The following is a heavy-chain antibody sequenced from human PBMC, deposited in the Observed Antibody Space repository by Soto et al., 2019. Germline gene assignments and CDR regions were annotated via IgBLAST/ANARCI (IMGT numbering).Heavy chain of an antibody. CDR3: ARDLGGPDY. J-gene: IGHJ4*02. CDR2: LSSDGFGT. Sequence: PGGSLRLSCAASGFTLNAYGMHWVRQAPGRGLEWVSRLSSDGFGTAYADSVKGRFHISRDNARNTLFLQMNGLRAEDTAVYYCARDLGGPDYWGRGTLVTVSS. V-gene: IGHV3-74*03. D-gene: IGHD3-16*01. CDR1: GFTLNAYG.